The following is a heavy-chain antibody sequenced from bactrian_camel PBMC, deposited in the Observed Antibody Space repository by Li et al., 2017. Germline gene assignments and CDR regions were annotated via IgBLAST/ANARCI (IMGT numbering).Heavy chain of an antibody. CDR2: IASGSGGT. D-gene: IGHD3*01. Sequence: VQLVESGGGLVQPGGSLRLSCAASGFTFSTYNMSWVRQAPGKGLEWVSGIASGSGGTYYRDSVKGRFTISRDNTNDTLSLQMNILRSEDTGLYYCASGTIRSWASFGYWGQGTQVTVS. CDR1: GFTFSTYN. CDR3: ASGTIRSWASFGY. V-gene: IGHV3S40*01. J-gene: IGHJ6*01.